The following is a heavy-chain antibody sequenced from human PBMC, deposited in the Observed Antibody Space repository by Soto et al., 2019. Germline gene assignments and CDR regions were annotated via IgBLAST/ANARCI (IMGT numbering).Heavy chain of an antibody. V-gene: IGHV4-34*01. Sequence: SETLSLTCAVYGGSFSGQYWSWIRQPPGKGLEWIGEINHSGSINYNPSLESRVTISEDTSKNQFSLKLSSVTAADTAVYYCAGSGYYHNSGMDVWGQGTTVTVSS. CDR1: GGSFSGQY. CDR3: AGSGYYHNSGMDV. J-gene: IGHJ6*02. D-gene: IGHD3-22*01. CDR2: INHSGSI.